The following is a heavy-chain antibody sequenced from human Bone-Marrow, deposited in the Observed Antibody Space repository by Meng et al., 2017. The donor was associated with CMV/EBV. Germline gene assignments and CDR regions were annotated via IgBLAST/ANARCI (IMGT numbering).Heavy chain of an antibody. D-gene: IGHD6-6*01. CDR3: ASSSSSGRGWGIYYYYGMDV. V-gene: IGHV1-18*01. CDR1: GYTFTSYG. Sequence: ASVNVSCKASGYTFTSYGISWVRQAPGQGLEWMGWISAYNGNTNYAQKLQGRVTMTTDTSTSTAYMEQRSLRSDDTAVYYCASSSSSGRGWGIYYYYGMDVWGQGTTVTVSS. J-gene: IGHJ6*02. CDR2: ISAYNGNT.